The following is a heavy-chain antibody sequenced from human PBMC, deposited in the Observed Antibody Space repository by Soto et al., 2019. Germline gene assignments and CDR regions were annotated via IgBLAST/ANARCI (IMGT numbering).Heavy chain of an antibody. CDR3: ARDPSTQKMATSNFDY. V-gene: IGHV4-59*11. CDR1: GVSISSHY. J-gene: IGHJ4*02. Sequence: SETLSLTCSVSGVSISSHYWSWIRQPPGKGLEWIGYIYYSGSTNYNPSLKSRVTISVDTSKNQFSLKLSSVTAADTAVYYCARDPSTQKMATSNFDYWGQGTLVTVS. CDR2: IYYSGST. D-gene: IGHD5-12*01.